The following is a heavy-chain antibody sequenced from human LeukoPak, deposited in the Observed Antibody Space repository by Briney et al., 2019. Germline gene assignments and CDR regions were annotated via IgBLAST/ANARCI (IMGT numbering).Heavy chain of an antibody. CDR2: IYYSGST. Sequence: TSQTLSLTCTVSGGSISSGGYYWSWIRQHPGKGLEWIGYIYYSGSTYYNPSLKSRVTISVDTSKNQFSLKLSSVTAADTAVYYCARVHGIEDWFDPWGQGTLVTVSS. J-gene: IGHJ5*02. CDR1: GGSISSGGYY. D-gene: IGHD2-15*01. CDR3: ARVHGIEDWFDP. V-gene: IGHV4-31*03.